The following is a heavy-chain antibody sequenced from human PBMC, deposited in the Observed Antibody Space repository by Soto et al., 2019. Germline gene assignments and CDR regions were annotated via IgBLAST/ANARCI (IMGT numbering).Heavy chain of an antibody. CDR1: GGSFSGYY. CDR3: ARGDLTYYYGSGSYYHYYYGMDV. CDR2: INHSGST. J-gene: IGHJ6*02. D-gene: IGHD3-10*01. V-gene: IGHV4-34*01. Sequence: SETLSLTCAVYGGSFSGYYWSWIRQPPGKGLEWIGEINHSGSTNYNPSLKSRVTISVDTSKNQFSLKLSSVTAADTAVYYCARGDLTYYYGSGSYYHYYYGMDVWGQGTTVTVSS.